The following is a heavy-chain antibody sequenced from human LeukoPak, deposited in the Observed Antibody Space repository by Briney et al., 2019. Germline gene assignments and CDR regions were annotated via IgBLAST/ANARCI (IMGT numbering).Heavy chain of an antibody. V-gene: IGHV4-39*07. D-gene: IGHD2-2*01. CDR2: IYYSGST. CDR1: GDSISSSSYY. Sequence: SETLSLTCTVSGDSISSSSYYWGWIRQPPGKGLEWIGSIYYSGSTNYNPSLKSRVTISVDTSKNQFSLKLSSVTAADTAVYYCATRSPYCSSTSCAVVSNWFDPWGQGTLVTASS. CDR3: ATRSPYCSSTSCAVVSNWFDP. J-gene: IGHJ5*02.